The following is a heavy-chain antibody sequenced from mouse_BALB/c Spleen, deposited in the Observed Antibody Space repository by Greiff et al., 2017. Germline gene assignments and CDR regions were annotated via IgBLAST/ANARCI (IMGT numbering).Heavy chain of an antibody. D-gene: IGHD1-2*01. CDR3: AREDFITTATDYAMDY. J-gene: IGHJ4*01. V-gene: IGHV1-80*01. CDR1: GYAFSSYW. CDR2: IYPGDGDT. Sequence: QVQLQQSGAELVRPGSSVKISCKASGYAFSSYWMNWVKQRPGQGLEWIGQIYPGDGDTNYNGKFKGKATLTADKSSSTAYMQLSSLTSEDSAVYFCAREDFITTATDYAMDYWGQGTSVTVSS.